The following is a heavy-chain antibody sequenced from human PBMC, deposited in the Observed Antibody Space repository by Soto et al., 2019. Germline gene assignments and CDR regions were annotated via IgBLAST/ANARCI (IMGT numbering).Heavy chain of an antibody. D-gene: IGHD3-9*01. Sequence: SETLSLTCTVSGGSISSYYWSWIRQPPGKGLEWIGYIYYSGSTNYNPSLKSRVTLSVDTPKNQLSLKLNSVTAADTAVYYCGLEYYDIFTGYNDAQLLQNWGQGTLVTVSS. J-gene: IGHJ1*01. CDR2: IYYSGST. V-gene: IGHV4-59*12. CDR1: GGSISSYY. CDR3: GLEYYDIFTGYNDAQLLQN.